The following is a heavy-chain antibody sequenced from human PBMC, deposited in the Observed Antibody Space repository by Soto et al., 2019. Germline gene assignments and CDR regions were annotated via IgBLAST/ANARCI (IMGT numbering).Heavy chain of an antibody. Sequence: YMAWFRQPPGKGLEWIGFISYSGTTHYSASLRSRVSISVDTSKNQFSLDLSSVTAADTAVYYCATMGTPVTGLYYFDYWGQGTLVTVSS. J-gene: IGHJ4*02. CDR3: ATMGTPVTGLYYFDY. CDR1: Y. D-gene: IGHD4-17*01. V-gene: IGHV4-30-4*08. CDR2: ISYSGTT.